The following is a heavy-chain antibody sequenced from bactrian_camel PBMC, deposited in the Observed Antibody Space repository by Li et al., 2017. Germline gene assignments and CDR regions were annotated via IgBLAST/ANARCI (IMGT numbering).Heavy chain of an antibody. V-gene: IGHV3S53*01. J-gene: IGHJ4*01. CDR3: AAFCSGGYWSFKY. Sequence: HVQLVESGGGSVEAGGSLRLSCAASGYTYSSICMGWFRQAPGNEREGVAAIAFDGTTSYADSVKGRFTISKDNAKNTLYLQMNSLKPEDTAMYYCAAFCSGGYWSFKYWGQGTQVTVS. CDR1: GYTYSSIC. D-gene: IGHD2*01. CDR2: IAFDGTT.